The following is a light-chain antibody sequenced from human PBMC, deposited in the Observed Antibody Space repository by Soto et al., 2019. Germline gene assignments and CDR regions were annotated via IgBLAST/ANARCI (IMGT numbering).Light chain of an antibody. J-gene: IGKJ4*01. CDR3: QQRYVWLT. CDR1: QSISTY. V-gene: IGKV3-11*01. Sequence: IVLTQSPATLSLSPGERATLSCRAGQSISTYLAWYQQKSGQAPRLLIYDASNRATGTPARFSGSGSGTDFTLTISSLEPEDSAVYSCQQRYVWLTVGGGTKVEIK. CDR2: DAS.